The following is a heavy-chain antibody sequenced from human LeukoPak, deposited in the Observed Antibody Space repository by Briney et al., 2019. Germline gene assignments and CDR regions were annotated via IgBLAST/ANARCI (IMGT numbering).Heavy chain of an antibody. V-gene: IGHV3-30-3*01. D-gene: IGHD6-6*01. CDR3: ARRRSSFDY. CDR1: GFTFSSYA. CDR2: ISYDGSNK. J-gene: IGHJ4*02. Sequence: PGRSLRLSCAASGFTFSSYAMHWVRQAPGKGLEWVAVISYDGSNKYYADSVKGRFTISRDNSKNTLHLQMNSLRAEDTAVYYCARRRSSFDYWGQGTLVTVSS.